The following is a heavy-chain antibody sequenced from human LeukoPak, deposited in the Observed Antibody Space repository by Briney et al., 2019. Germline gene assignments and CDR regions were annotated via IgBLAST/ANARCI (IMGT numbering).Heavy chain of an antibody. CDR1: GYTFTIYG. V-gene: IGHV1-18*01. J-gene: IGHJ4*02. Sequence: ASVKVSCTASGYTFTIYGISWVRQAPGQGLEWMGWISAYNGNTNYAQKLQGRVTMTTDTSTSTAYMELRSLRSDDTAVYYCAKSYGDYALFDYWGQGTLVTVSS. CDR3: AKSYGDYALFDY. CDR2: ISAYNGNT. D-gene: IGHD4-17*01.